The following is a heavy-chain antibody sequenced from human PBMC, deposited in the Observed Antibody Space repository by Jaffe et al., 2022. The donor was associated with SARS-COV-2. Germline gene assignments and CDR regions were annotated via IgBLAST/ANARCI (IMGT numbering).Heavy chain of an antibody. Sequence: QVQLQESGPGLVKPSQTLSLTCTVSGGSISSGSYYWSWIRQPAGKGLEWIGRIYTSGSTNYNPSLKSRVTISVDTSKNQFSLKLSSVTAADTAVYYCARDTPYYGTTRWGQGTLVTVSS. CDR1: GGSISSGSYY. CDR3: ARDTPYYGTTR. J-gene: IGHJ4*02. CDR2: IYTSGST. V-gene: IGHV4-61*02. D-gene: IGHD3-3*01.